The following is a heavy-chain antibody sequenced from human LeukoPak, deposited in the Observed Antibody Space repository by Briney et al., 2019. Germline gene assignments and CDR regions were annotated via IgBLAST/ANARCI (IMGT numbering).Heavy chain of an antibody. J-gene: IGHJ4*02. Sequence: GGSLRLSCAASGFTFSSYGMHWVRRAPGKGLEWVAVISYDGSSKYYADSVKGRFTISRDNSKNTLYLQMNSLRAEDTAVYYCAKDGGAAAAIDYWGQGTLVTVSS. D-gene: IGHD6-13*01. CDR3: AKDGGAAAAIDY. V-gene: IGHV3-30*18. CDR2: ISYDGSSK. CDR1: GFTFSSYG.